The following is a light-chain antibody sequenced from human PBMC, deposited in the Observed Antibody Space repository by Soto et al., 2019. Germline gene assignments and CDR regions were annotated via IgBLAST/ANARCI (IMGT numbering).Light chain of an antibody. CDR3: EQLNSYLRT. Sequence: DIQLTQSPSFLSASVGDRITITCRASQGISSYLAWYQQKPGKAPKLLIYAASTLQSGVPSRFRGSGSFKELTLTISSRQPEDFATYYCEQLNSYLRTLGQGPEVHIK. J-gene: IGKJ1*01. CDR2: AAS. CDR1: QGISSY. V-gene: IGKV1-9*01.